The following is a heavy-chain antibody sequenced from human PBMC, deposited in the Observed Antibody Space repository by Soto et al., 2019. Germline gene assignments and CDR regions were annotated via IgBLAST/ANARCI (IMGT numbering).Heavy chain of an antibody. V-gene: IGHV3-23*01. J-gene: IGHJ4*02. CDR1: GFTFSSYA. CDR3: AKDRRHGSGSYYKEGYYFDY. D-gene: IGHD3-10*01. CDR2: ISGSGGST. Sequence: GGSLRLSCAASGFTFSSYAMSWVRQAPGKGLEWVSAISGSGGSTYYADSVKGRFTISRDNSKNTLYLQMNSLRAEDTAVYYCAKDRRHGSGSYYKEGYYFDYWGQGTLVTVSS.